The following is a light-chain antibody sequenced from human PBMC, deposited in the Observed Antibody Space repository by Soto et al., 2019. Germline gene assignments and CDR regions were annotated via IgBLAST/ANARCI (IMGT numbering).Light chain of an antibody. CDR1: QSINNN. V-gene: IGKV1-39*01. CDR3: QQSHSTPVT. CDR2: AAS. J-gene: IGKJ1*01. Sequence: DIQMTQSPASLSASVGDRVTITCRASQSINNNLIWYQQKPGKAPKFLIYAASSWKSAVPSRFSGSGSETDFALTISSLQPEDFATYYCQQSHSTPVTFGQGTKVEIK.